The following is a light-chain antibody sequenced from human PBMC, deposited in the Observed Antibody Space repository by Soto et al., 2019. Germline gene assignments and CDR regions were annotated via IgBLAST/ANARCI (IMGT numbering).Light chain of an antibody. J-gene: IGKJ1*01. Sequence: EVDVTHSPGTLSLSPGERAILSCRASHSVSSSHLAWYQQKRGQAPRLLIYDTSTRATGIPDRFSGSGSGTDFTLTISRLEPEDSAVYHCQQYGASPWTFGQGTKVDI. CDR3: QQYGASPWT. CDR1: HSVSSSH. V-gene: IGKV3-20*01. CDR2: DTS.